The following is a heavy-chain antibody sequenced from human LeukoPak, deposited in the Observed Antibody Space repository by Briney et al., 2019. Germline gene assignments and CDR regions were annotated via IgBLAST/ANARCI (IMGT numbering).Heavy chain of an antibody. J-gene: IGHJ4*02. CDR2: ISGSGGST. D-gene: IGHD5-24*01. Sequence: GGSLRLSCAASGFTFSSYAMSRVRQAPGKGLEWVSAISGSGGSTYYADSVKGRFTISRDNSKNTLYLQMNSLRAEDTAVYYCARALLGDGDNSGYWGQGTLVTVSS. CDR3: ARALLGDGDNSGY. CDR1: GFTFSSYA. V-gene: IGHV3-23*01.